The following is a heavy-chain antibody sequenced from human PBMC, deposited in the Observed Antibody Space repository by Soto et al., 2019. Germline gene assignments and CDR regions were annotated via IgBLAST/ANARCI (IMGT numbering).Heavy chain of an antibody. CDR3: ARDHHSYYDTSGYYPYFDF. D-gene: IGHD3-22*01. J-gene: IGHJ4*02. Sequence: SETLSLTCTVSGGSVNTAPYHWSWIRQSPRNGLEWIGNIYYTGSTNYNPSFESRVAISLDTSNNQFSLRLTSLTAADTAVYFCARDHHSYYDTSGYYPYFDFWGQGTLGTVSS. V-gene: IGHV4-61*01. CDR2: IYYTGST. CDR1: GGSVNTAPYH.